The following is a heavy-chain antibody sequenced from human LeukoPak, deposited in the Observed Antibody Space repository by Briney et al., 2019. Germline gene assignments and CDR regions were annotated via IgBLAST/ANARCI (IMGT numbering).Heavy chain of an antibody. CDR2: MYYSGSP. D-gene: IGHD4-11*01. Sequence: LSETLSLTCTVSGGSISSYYWSWIRQPAGKGLEWIGYMYYSGSPNYNPSLKSRVTMSVDTSKNQFSLKLNSVTAADTAVYYCARGGTYRGGADYWGQGTLVTVSS. J-gene: IGHJ4*02. CDR3: ARGGTYRGGADY. V-gene: IGHV4-59*01. CDR1: GGSISSYY.